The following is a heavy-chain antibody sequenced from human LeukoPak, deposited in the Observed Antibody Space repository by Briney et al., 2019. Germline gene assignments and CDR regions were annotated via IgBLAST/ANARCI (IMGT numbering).Heavy chain of an antibody. CDR1: RFIFSTYG. J-gene: IGHJ3*02. CDR3: ARDESRGGYGAFDI. D-gene: IGHD3-16*01. V-gene: IGHV3-30*02. Sequence: PGGSLRLSCAASRFIFSTYGMHWVRQAPGKGLEWVAFIRPDGSNEYYAASVRGRFAISRDNSQNTLYLQMNSLRAEDTAVYYCARDESRGGYGAFDIWGQGTMVTVSS. CDR2: IRPDGSNE.